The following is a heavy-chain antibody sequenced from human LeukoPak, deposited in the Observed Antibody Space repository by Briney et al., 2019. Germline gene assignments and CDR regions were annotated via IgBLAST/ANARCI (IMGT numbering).Heavy chain of an antibody. CDR2: INPSGGST. J-gene: IGHJ4*02. D-gene: IGHD3-22*01. Sequence: ASVKVSCKASGYTFSGYYIHWVRQAPGQGLEWMGIINPSGGSTSYAQKFQGRVTMTRDTSTSTVYMELSSLRSEDTAVYYCAREGLVVDEEHFDYWGQGTLVTVSS. CDR3: AREGLVVDEEHFDY. CDR1: GYTFSGYY. V-gene: IGHV1-46*01.